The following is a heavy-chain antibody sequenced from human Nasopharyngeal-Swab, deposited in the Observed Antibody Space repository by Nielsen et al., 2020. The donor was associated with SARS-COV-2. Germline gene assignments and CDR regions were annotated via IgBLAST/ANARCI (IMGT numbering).Heavy chain of an antibody. CDR1: GGPISRGGYY. J-gene: IGHJ6*02. V-gene: IGHV4-31*03. CDR3: AREVVPAAIPYYYYGMDV. Sequence: SETLSLPCTLSGGPISRGGYYWSWVRPPPGKGLEWIGYIYYSGSTYYNPSLKSRVTISVDTSKNQFSLKLSSVTAADTAVYYCAREVVPAAIPYYYYGMDVWGQGTTVTVSS. D-gene: IGHD2-2*01. CDR2: IYYSGST.